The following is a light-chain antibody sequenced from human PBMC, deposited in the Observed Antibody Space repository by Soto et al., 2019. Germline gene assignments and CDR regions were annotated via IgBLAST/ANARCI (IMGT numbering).Light chain of an antibody. CDR1: QSVDSTF. CDR2: GVS. Sequence: EIVLTQSPGSLSLSPGERATLSCRASQSVDSTFFAWYQKKPCQAPRLLMYGVSKRATGIPDRFSGSGSGTDFTLTISILEPEDFAGYYCQQYMSSVTFGQGTRVEIK. CDR3: QQYMSSVT. J-gene: IGKJ1*01. V-gene: IGKV3-20*01.